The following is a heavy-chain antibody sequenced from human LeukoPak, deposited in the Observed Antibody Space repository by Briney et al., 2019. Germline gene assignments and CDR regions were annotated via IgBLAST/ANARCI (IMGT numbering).Heavy chain of an antibody. V-gene: IGHV3-30*04. CDR3: ARDGDSSGSGTYPRAFDP. J-gene: IGHJ5*02. Sequence: PGGSLRLSCAASGFTFSSYAMHWVRQAPGKGLEWVAVISYDGNNKYYVDSVKGRFTISRDNSKNTLHLQMNSLRAEDTAVYYCARDGDSSGSGTYPRAFDPWGQGTLVTVSS. CDR2: ISYDGNNK. CDR1: GFTFSSYA. D-gene: IGHD3-10*01.